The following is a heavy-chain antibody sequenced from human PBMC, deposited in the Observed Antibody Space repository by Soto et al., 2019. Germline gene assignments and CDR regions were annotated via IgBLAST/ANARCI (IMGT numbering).Heavy chain of an antibody. CDR3: ATPGENGYNYVC. CDR2: IDPSDSYT. Sequence: PGESLKISCKGSGYSFTSYSISWVRQMPGKGLEWMGRIDPSDSYTNYSPSFQGHVTISADKSISTAFLQWSSLKASDTAMYYCATPGENGYNYVCWGQGTLVTVSS. J-gene: IGHJ4*02. V-gene: IGHV5-10-1*01. D-gene: IGHD5-12*01. CDR1: GYSFTSYS.